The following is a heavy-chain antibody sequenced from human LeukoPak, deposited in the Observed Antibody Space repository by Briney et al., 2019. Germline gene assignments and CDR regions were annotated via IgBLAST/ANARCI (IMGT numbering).Heavy chain of an antibody. CDR3: ARKYYYNLGSFPFDF. Sequence: SETLSLTCAVSGGPFSGYFWSWIRQSSGKGLEWIGEIHNSGTTNYNPSLNSRVTISEDTSKNQFYLNLSSVTAADTAVYYCARKYYYNLGSFPFDFWGQGTLVTVSS. J-gene: IGHJ4*02. CDR2: IHNSGTT. D-gene: IGHD3-10*01. CDR1: GGPFSGYF. V-gene: IGHV4-34*01.